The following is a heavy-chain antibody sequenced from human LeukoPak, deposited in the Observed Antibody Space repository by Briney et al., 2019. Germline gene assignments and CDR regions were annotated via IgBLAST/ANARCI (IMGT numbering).Heavy chain of an antibody. CDR3: ARDRITMVRGPPTSPSGP. CDR1: GYTFTGYY. CDR2: INPNSGGT. D-gene: IGHD3-10*01. Sequence: GASVKVSCKASGYTFTGYYMHWVRQAPGQGLEWMGWINPNSGGTNYAQKFQGRVTMTRDTSISTAYMELSRLRSDDTAVYYCARDRITMVRGPPTSPSGPWGQGTLVTVSS. V-gene: IGHV1-2*02. J-gene: IGHJ5*02.